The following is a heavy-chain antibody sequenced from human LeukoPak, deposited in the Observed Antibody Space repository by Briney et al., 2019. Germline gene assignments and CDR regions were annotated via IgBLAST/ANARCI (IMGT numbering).Heavy chain of an antibody. CDR1: GFTVSSNY. Sequence: GGSLRLSCAASGFTVSSNYMSWVRQAPGKGLEWVAVIPYDGSDYYADSVKGRFTISRDNSRDTLYLEMNSLRAEDRAVYYCARANSSAWHNFDFWGQGTLVTVSS. D-gene: IGHD6-19*01. V-gene: IGHV3-30-3*01. J-gene: IGHJ4*02. CDR3: ARANSSAWHNFDF. CDR2: IPYDGSD.